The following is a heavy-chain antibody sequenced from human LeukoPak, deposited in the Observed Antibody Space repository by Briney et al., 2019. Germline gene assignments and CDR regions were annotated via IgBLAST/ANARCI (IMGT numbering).Heavy chain of an antibody. D-gene: IGHD3-3*01. J-gene: IGHJ4*02. V-gene: IGHV3-7*01. CDR3: ARDRKGDFWSGYYYYFDY. CDR1: GFTFSSYW. CDR2: IKQDGSEK. Sequence: GGSLRLSCAASGFTFSSYWMSWVRQAPGKGLEWVANIKQDGSEKYYVDSVKGRFTISRDNAKNSLYLQMNSLRAEDTAVYYCARDRKGDFWSGYYYYFDYWGQGTLVTVSS.